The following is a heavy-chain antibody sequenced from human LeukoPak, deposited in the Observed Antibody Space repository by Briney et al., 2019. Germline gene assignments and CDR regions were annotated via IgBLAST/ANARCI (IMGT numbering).Heavy chain of an antibody. V-gene: IGHV4-31*03. J-gene: IGHJ3*01. Sequence: PSETLSLTCNVSGVSVSDGRYYWTWIHQHPGKGLEWIGYKYYSGSAKYNPSLKSRLTISIDTSKNQFSLQLSSETAADTATYYCATPYCSSISCLDVFNVWGPGTRVIVSS. D-gene: IGHD2-2*01. CDR1: GVSVSDGRYY. CDR2: KYYSGSA. CDR3: ATPYCSSISCLDVFNV.